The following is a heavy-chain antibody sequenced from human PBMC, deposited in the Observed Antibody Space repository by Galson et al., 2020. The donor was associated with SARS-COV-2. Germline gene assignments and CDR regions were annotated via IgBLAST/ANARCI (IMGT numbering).Heavy chain of an antibody. J-gene: IGHJ6*02. D-gene: IGHD3-3*01. CDR1: GGSISSSSYY. CDR2: IYYSGST. Sequence: SETLSLTCTVSGGSISSSSYYWGWIRQPPGKGLEWIGSIYYSGSTYYNPSLKSRVTISVDTSKNQFSLKLSSVTAADTAVYYCARGYYDFWSGQKWKRNYYYYYGMDVWGQGTTVTVSS. CDR3: ARGYYDFWSGQKWKRNYYYYYGMDV. V-gene: IGHV4-39*07.